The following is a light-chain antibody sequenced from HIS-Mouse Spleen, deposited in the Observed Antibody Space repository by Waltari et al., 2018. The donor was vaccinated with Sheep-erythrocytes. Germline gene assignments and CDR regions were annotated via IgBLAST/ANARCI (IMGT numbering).Light chain of an antibody. CDR3: SSYAGSNNWV. CDR2: EVS. Sequence: QSALTQPPSASGSPGQSVTISCTGTSSAVGGYNYVSWFQQHPGKAPKPMIYEVSMRPSGVPDRFSGSKSGNTASLTVSGLQAEDEADYYCSSYAGSNNWVFGGGTKLTVL. CDR1: SSAVGGYNY. J-gene: IGLJ3*02. V-gene: IGLV2-8*01.